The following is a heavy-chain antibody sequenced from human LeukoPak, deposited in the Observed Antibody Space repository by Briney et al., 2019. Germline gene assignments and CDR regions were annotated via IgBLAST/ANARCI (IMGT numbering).Heavy chain of an antibody. CDR3: AAATGYDYGGNWAHY. J-gene: IGHJ4*02. CDR1: GFTFTSSA. V-gene: IGHV1-58*02. CDR2: IVVGSGNT. D-gene: IGHD4-23*01. Sequence: SVKVSCKASGFTFTSSAMQWVRQARGQRLEWIGWIVVGSGNTNYAQKFQERVTITRDMSTSTAYMELSSLRSEDTAVYYCAAATGYDYGGNWAHYWGQGTLVTVSS.